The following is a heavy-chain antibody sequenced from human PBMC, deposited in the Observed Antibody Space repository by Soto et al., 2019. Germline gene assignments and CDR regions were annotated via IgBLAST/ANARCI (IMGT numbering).Heavy chain of an antibody. CDR3: AGSLHLGYCSSTSCPFDY. D-gene: IGHD2-2*01. V-gene: IGHV1-69*01. CDR2: IIPIFGTA. J-gene: IGHJ4*02. CDR1: GGTFSSYA. Sequence: ASVKVSCKASGGTFSSYAISWVRQAPGQGLEWMGGIIPIFGTANYAQKFQGRVTITADESTSTAYMELSSLRSEDTAVYYCAGSLHLGYCSSTSCPFDYWGQGTLVTVSS.